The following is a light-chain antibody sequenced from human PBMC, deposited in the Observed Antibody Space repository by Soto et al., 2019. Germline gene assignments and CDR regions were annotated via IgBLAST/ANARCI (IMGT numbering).Light chain of an antibody. J-gene: IGKJ1*01. CDR1: QSISSY. Sequence: DLQLTQSRASLSASVGDRVTITCRASQSISSYLNWYQQKPGKAPKLLIYAASSLQSGVPSRFSGSGSGTDFTLTISSLQPEDFATYYCQQSYSTPRTFCQGTKEDTK. V-gene: IGKV1-39*01. CDR2: AAS. CDR3: QQSYSTPRT.